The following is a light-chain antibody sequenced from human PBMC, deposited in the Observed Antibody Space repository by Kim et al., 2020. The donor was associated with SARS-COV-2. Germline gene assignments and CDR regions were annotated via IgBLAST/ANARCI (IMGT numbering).Light chain of an antibody. J-gene: IGKJ3*01. V-gene: IGKV3-20*01. Sequence: EIVLTQSPGTLSLSPGERATLSCRASQSVSSSYLAWYQQKPGQAPRLLIYGASTRATGIPDRFSGSGSGTDFTLTISRLEPEDFAVYSCQQSGSSPFTFGPGTKVDIK. CDR3: QQSGSSPFT. CDR1: QSVSSSY. CDR2: GAS.